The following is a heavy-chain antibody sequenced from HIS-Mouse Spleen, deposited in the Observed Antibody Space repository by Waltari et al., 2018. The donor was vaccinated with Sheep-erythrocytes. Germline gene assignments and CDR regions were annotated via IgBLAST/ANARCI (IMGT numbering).Heavy chain of an antibody. CDR1: GFTFSSYW. Sequence: EVQLVESGGGLVQPGGSLRLSCAASGFTFSSYWMHWVRQAPGKGLVWVSRINSDGSSTSYADSVKGRFTISRDNAKNTLYLQMNRLRAEDTAVYYCARVIGSIAARSPWFDPWGQGTLVTVSS. CDR3: ARVIGSIAARSPWFDP. V-gene: IGHV3-74*01. CDR2: INSDGSST. J-gene: IGHJ5*02. D-gene: IGHD6-6*01.